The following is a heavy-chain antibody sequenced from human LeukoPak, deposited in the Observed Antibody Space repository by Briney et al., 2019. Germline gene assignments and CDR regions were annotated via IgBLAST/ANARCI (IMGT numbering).Heavy chain of an antibody. J-gene: IGHJ4*02. CDR3: ARDLYYYGSGSYPPYY. D-gene: IGHD3-10*01. Sequence: GASVKVSCKASGYTFTSYGISWVRQAPGQGLEWMGWISAYNGNTNYAQKLQGRVTMTTDTSTSTAYMELRSLRSDDTAVYYCARDLYYYGSGSYPPYYWGQGTLVTVSS. CDR1: GYTFTSYG. CDR2: ISAYNGNT. V-gene: IGHV1-18*01.